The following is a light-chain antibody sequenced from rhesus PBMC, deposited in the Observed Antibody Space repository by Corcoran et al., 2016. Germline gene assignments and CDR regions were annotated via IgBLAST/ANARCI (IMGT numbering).Light chain of an antibody. CDR3: LQYSSSPFT. CDR1: QSISSW. V-gene: IGKV1-22*01. J-gene: IGKJ3*01. Sequence: DIQMTQSPSSLSASVGDTVTITCRASQSISSWLDWYQQKPGKAPKLLIYKASSLQSGVPSRFSGSGAVTDFTLTIRSLQPEDFATYYCLQYSSSPFTFGPGTKLDIK. CDR2: KAS.